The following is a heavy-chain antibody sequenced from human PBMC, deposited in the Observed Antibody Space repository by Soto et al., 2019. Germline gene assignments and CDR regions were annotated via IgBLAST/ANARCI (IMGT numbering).Heavy chain of an antibody. CDR2: VFHTGAT. D-gene: IGHD1-1*01. CDR1: GGSVSTNNW. V-gene: IGHV4-4*02. Sequence: SETLSLTCAVSGGSVSTNNWWTWVRQSPGQGLEWIGEVFHTGATNYNPSLKSRVTLSVDKSKNHFSLNLRSVTAADTAVFYCARGSYNTRLSHYYLDVWGNGTSVTVSS. CDR3: ARGSYNTRLSHYYLDV. J-gene: IGHJ6*03.